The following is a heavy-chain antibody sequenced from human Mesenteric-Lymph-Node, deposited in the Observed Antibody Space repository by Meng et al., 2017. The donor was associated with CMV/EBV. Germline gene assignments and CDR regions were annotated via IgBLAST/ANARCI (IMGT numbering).Heavy chain of an antibody. CDR3: AKPEHPTYYDFWSGYSMTNITPDF. CDR1: GFNLRSYS. J-gene: IGHJ4*02. D-gene: IGHD3-3*01. Sequence: GESLKISCAASGFNLRSYSMNWVRQAPGKGLEWVTFIRYDGSKKYYADSVKGRFTISRDKSKNTLFLHMESLRAEDTAVYYCAKPEHPTYYDFWSGYSMTNITPDFWGQGTLVTVSS. V-gene: IGHV3-30*02. CDR2: IRYDGSKK.